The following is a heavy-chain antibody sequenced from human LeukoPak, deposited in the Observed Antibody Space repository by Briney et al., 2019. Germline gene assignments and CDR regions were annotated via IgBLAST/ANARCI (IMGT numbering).Heavy chain of an antibody. CDR3: ATDGESGSWSAYYLDY. CDR2: ISYSGST. CDR1: GGSISSHY. V-gene: IGHV4-59*11. J-gene: IGHJ4*02. Sequence: SETLSLTCTVSGGSISSHYWSWIRQPPGKGLEWIGYISYSGSTTYNPSLKSRVTISVDTSKNQVSLNLSSVTAADTAVYYCATDGESGSWSAYYLDYWGQGTQVAVSS. D-gene: IGHD6-25*01.